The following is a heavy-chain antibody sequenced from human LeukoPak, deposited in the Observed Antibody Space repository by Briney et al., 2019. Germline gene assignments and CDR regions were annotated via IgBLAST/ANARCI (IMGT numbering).Heavy chain of an antibody. CDR2: IKHDGTEE. Sequence: PGGSLRLPCSASGITFSSLWMSWLRQAPGKGLEWVADIKHDGTEEHYVASVKGRFTISRDSAKTSLYLQMNSLRAEDTAVYYCAGGQGWHFDLWGRGTLITVSS. J-gene: IGHJ2*01. CDR3: AGGQGWHFDL. CDR1: GITFSSLW. V-gene: IGHV3-7*01. D-gene: IGHD2-15*01.